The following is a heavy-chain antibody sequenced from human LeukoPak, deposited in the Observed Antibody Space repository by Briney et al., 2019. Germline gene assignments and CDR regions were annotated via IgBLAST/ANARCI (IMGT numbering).Heavy chain of an antibody. CDR1: GGSISSGGYY. CDR2: IYYSGST. D-gene: IGHD6-13*01. V-gene: IGHV4-31*03. Sequence: SETLSLTCTVSGGSISSGGYYWSWIRQHPGKGLEWIGYIYYSGSTYYNPSLKSRVTISVVTSKNQFSLKLSSVTAADTAVYYCASRGIAAAVKDWGQGTLVTVSS. J-gene: IGHJ4*02. CDR3: ASRGIAAAVKD.